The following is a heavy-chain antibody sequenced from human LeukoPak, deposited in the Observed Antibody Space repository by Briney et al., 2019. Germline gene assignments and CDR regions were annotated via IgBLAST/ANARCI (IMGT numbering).Heavy chain of an antibody. V-gene: IGHV3-48*04. D-gene: IGHD2-2*01. CDR3: SRESRPAALDY. CDR1: RFTFSSYN. Sequence: GGSLRLSCAASRFTFSSYNMNWVRQAPGKGLEWISHISASSGTIYYADSVKGRFTISRDNAKDSLYLQMNSLRAEDTAVYYCSRESRPAALDYWGQGTLVTASS. CDR2: ISASSGTI. J-gene: IGHJ4*02.